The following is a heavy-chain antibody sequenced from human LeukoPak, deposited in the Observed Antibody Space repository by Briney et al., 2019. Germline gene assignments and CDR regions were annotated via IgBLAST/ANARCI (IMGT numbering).Heavy chain of an antibody. CDR1: GFPFSDFS. V-gene: IGHV3-23*01. D-gene: IGHD2-8*01. Sequence: GGSLRLSCATSGFPFSDFSMSWVRQAPGKGLEWISTTNSGGTSTYYAESVKGRFTISRDNSKNTLYLQMSSLRVEDTAVYYCAKQSYARSLGEGAPETLVSVSS. CDR2: TNSGGTST. CDR3: AKQSYARSLGE. J-gene: IGHJ4*02.